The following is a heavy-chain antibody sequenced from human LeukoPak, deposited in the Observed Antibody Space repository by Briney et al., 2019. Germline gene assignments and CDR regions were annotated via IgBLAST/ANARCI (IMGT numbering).Heavy chain of an antibody. Sequence: PMASVKVSCKASGYTFTSYDINWVRQAPGQGLEWMGGIIPIFGTANYAQKFQGRVTITADESTSTAYMELSSLRSEDTAVYYCARDPDDYGDHERDKTFDYWGQGTLVTVSS. J-gene: IGHJ4*02. D-gene: IGHD4-17*01. CDR3: ARDPDDYGDHERDKTFDY. CDR2: IIPIFGTA. CDR1: GYTFTSYD. V-gene: IGHV1-69*13.